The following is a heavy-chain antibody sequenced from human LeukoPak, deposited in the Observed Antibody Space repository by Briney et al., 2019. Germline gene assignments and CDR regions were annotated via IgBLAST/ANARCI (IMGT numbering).Heavy chain of an antibody. CDR3: ARDSRSVVVVAKPPNWFDP. Sequence: ASVKVSCKASGYTFTSYGISWVRQAPGRGLEWMGWISAYNGNTNYAQKLQGRVTMTTDTSTSTAYMELRSLRSDDTAVYYCARDSRSVVVVAKPPNWFDPWGQGTLVTASS. V-gene: IGHV1-18*01. CDR1: GYTFTSYG. J-gene: IGHJ5*02. CDR2: ISAYNGNT. D-gene: IGHD2-15*01.